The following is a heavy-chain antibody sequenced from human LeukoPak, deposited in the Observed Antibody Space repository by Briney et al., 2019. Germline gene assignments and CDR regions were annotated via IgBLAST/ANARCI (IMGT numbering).Heavy chain of an antibody. V-gene: IGHV4-39*07. Sequence: SETLSLTCTVSGGSISSSSYYWGWLRQPPGKGLEWIGSIYYSGSTYYNPSLKSRVTISVDTSKNQFSLKLSSVTAADTAVYYCAREGYYDILTRFDPWGQGTLVTVSS. CDR3: AREGYYDILTRFDP. D-gene: IGHD3-9*01. J-gene: IGHJ5*02. CDR1: GGSISSSSYY. CDR2: IYYSGST.